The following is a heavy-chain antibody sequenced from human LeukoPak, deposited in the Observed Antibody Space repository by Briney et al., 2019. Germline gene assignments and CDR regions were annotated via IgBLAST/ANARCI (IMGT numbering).Heavy chain of an antibody. CDR2: ITNDGSST. V-gene: IGHV3-74*01. Sequence: TGGSLRLSCAASGLTFSSHWMHWVRQAPGKGLVWVSRITNDGSSTTYADSVKGRFTISRDNAKNSLYLQMNSLRAEDTAVYNCAGIGYSSSSLDFWGRGTLVTVSS. D-gene: IGHD6-6*01. CDR1: GLTFSSHW. J-gene: IGHJ4*02. CDR3: AGIGYSSSSLDF.